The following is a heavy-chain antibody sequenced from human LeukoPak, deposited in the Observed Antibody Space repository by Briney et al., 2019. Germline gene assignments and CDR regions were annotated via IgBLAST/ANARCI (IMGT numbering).Heavy chain of an antibody. J-gene: IGHJ5*02. CDR1: GFTFSSYG. CDR3: ARGGGTYYDFWSGNNWFDP. Sequence: GRSLRLSCAASGFTFSSYGMHWIRQAPGKGLEWVSCISSSSSYTNYADSVKGRFTISRDNAKNSLYLQMNSLRAEDTAVYYCARGGGTYYDFWSGNNWFDPWGQGTLVTVSS. CDR2: ISSSSSYT. D-gene: IGHD3-3*01. V-gene: IGHV3-21*05.